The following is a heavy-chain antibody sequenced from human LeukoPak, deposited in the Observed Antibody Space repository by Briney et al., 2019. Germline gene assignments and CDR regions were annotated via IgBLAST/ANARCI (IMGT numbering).Heavy chain of an antibody. CDR3: TRDTYNWNYYYFDY. D-gene: IGHD1-7*01. CDR1: GFTFGDYA. J-gene: IGHJ4*02. V-gene: IGHV3-49*03. CDR2: IRSKAYGGTT. Sequence: GGSLRLSCTASGFTFGDYAMSWFRQAPGKGLEWVGFIRSKAYGGTTEYAASVKGRFTISRDDSESIAYLQMNSLKTEDTAVYYCTRDTYNWNYYYFDYWGQGTLVTVSS.